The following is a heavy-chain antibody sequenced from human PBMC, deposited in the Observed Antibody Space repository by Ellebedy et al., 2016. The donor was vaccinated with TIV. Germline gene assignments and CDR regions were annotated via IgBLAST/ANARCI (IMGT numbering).Heavy chain of an antibody. CDR3: AKDRVWFGVSYYFDY. J-gene: IGHJ4*02. CDR1: GYTLTELS. Sequence: ASVKVSCKVSGYTLTELSMHWVRQAPGKGLEYVSAISSNGGSTYYADSVKGRFTIPRDNSKNTLYLQMNSLRAEDTAVYYCAKDRVWFGVSYYFDYWGQGTLVTVSS. CDR2: ISSNGGST. V-gene: IGHV3-64*04. D-gene: IGHD3-10*01.